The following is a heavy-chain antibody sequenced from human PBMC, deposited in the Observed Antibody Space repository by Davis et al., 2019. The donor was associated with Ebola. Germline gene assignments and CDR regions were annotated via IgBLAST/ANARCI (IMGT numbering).Heavy chain of an antibody. V-gene: IGHV3-73*01. J-gene: IGHJ4*02. CDR1: GFTFSGSA. CDR3: AREKHCSSTSCYKAASGWWDY. Sequence: LSLTCAASGFTFSGSAMHWVRQASGKGLEWVGRIRSKANSYATAYAASVKGRFTISRDDSKNTAYLQMNSLRDEDTAVYYCAREKHCSSTSCYKAASGWWDYWGQGTLVTVSS. CDR2: IRSKANSYAT. D-gene: IGHD2-2*02.